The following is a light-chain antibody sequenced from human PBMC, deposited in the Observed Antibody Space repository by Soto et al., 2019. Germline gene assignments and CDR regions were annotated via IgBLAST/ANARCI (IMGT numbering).Light chain of an antibody. J-gene: IGKJ4*01. V-gene: IGKV3-15*01. CDR3: HHYNNWPHT. CDR2: GAS. CDR1: QSVAST. Sequence: DIVMTQSPATLSVSPGERATLSCRASQSVASTLAWYQQRPDQAPRLLIYGASTRDTGVPVRFSGSGSGTEFTLTISSLQSEDFAVYYCHHYNNWPHTFGGGTKVEIK.